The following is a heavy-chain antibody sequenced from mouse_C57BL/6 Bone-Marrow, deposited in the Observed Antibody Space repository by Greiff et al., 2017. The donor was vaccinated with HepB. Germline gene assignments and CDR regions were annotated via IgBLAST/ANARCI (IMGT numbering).Heavy chain of an antibody. CDR1: GFTFSDYG. D-gene: IGHD1-1*01. J-gene: IGHJ2*01. V-gene: IGHV5-17*01. CDR3: ARPPHYYGSLDY. Sequence: EVKLQESGGGLVKPGGSLKLSCAASGFTFSDYGMHWVRQAPEKGLEWVAYISSGSSTIYYADTVKGRFTISRDNAKNTLFLQMTSLRSEDTAMYYCARPPHYYGSLDYWGQGTTLTVSS. CDR2: ISSGSSTI.